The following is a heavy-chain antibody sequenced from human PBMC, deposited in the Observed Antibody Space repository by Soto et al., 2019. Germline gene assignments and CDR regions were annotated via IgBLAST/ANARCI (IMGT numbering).Heavy chain of an antibody. Sequence: QVQLVQSGAEVKKPGSSVKVSCKASGGTFSSYAISWVRQAPGQGLEWMGGIIPIFGTANYAQKFQGRVTIXAXXXXXTAYMELSSLRSEXXAVYXXXXXXXXXXXXXXXXAVYYY. CDR1: GGTFSSYA. CDR3: XXXXXXXXXXXXXXAVYYY. V-gene: IGHV1-69*01. CDR2: IIPIFGTA. J-gene: IGHJ6*01.